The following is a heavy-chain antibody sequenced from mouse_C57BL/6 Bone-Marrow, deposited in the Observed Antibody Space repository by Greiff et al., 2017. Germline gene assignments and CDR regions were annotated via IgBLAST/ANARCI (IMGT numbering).Heavy chain of an antibody. D-gene: IGHD1-1*01. CDR1: GFSLTSYG. Sequence: QVQLMESGPGLVQPSQSLSITCTVSGFSLTSYGVHWVRQPPGTGLEWVGVIWSGGSTDYNAAFISTLSISKDNTKSQVFFKMNSLQADDTAIYYCAEGGYYYGSTSYAMDYWGQGTSVTVSS. CDR2: IWSGGST. V-gene: IGHV2-4*01. CDR3: AEGGYYYGSTSYAMDY. J-gene: IGHJ4*01.